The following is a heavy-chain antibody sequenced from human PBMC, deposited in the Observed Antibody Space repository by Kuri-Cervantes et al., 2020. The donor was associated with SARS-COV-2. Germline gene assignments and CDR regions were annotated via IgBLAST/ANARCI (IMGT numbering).Heavy chain of an antibody. J-gene: IGHJ6*03. Sequence: ASVKVSCKASGGTFSSYAISWVRQAPGQGLEWMGGFDPEDGETIYAQKFQGRVTMTEDTSTDTAYMELSSLRSEDTAVYYCATAGGITMVRGDPDYYYYMDVWGKGTTVTVSS. D-gene: IGHD3-10*01. CDR3: ATAGGITMVRGDPDYYYYMDV. CDR2: FDPEDGET. V-gene: IGHV1-24*01. CDR1: GGTFSSYA.